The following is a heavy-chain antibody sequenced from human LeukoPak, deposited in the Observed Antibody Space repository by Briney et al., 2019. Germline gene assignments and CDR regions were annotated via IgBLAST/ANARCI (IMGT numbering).Heavy chain of an antibody. D-gene: IGHD1-26*01. CDR2: INHSGST. J-gene: IGHJ4*02. CDR1: GGSFSGYY. V-gene: IGHV4-34*01. Sequence: PSETLSLTCAVYGGSFSGYYWSWIRQPPGKGLEWIGEINHSGSTNYNPSLKSRVTISVDTSKNQISLKLSSVTAADTAVYYCARDWSIVGATDYWGQGTLVTVSS. CDR3: ARDWSIVGATDY.